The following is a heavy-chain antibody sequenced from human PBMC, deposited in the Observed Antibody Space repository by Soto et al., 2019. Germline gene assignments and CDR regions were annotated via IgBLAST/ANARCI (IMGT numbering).Heavy chain of an antibody. J-gene: IGHJ4*02. CDR3: ARYGGGSYYSFDY. Sequence: PSETLSLTCTVSGGSISSSGYYWSWIRQHPGKGLEWIAYISYSGSTYYNPSLKSRVTISVDTSKKQSSLKLSSVTAADTAVYYCARYGGGSYYSFDYWGQGTLVTVSS. CDR1: GGSISSSGYY. V-gene: IGHV4-31*03. D-gene: IGHD1-26*01. CDR2: ISYSGST.